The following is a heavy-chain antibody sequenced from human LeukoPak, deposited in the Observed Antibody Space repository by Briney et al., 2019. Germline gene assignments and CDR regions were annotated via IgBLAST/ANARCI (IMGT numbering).Heavy chain of an antibody. CDR1: GYTFTSYY. J-gene: IGHJ4*02. D-gene: IGHD2-2*03. CDR2: INPSGGRT. Sequence: ASVKVSCKASGYTFTSYYIHWVRQAPGQGLEWMGIINPSGGRTSYAQKFQGRVTMTRDTSTSTVYMELSSLRSEDTAVYYCARGPGYCSSTSCYFFDYWGQGTLVTVSS. V-gene: IGHV1-46*01. CDR3: ARGPGYCSSTSCYFFDY.